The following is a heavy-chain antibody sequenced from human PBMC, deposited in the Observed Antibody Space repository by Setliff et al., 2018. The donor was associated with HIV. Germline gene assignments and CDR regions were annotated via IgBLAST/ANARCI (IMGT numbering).Heavy chain of an antibody. CDR1: GYSFTTSG. CDR3: ARQFSNSFDY. CDR2: INIRSGNT. J-gene: IGHJ4*02. Sequence: ASVKVSCKASGYSFTTSGVSWVRQAPGQGLEWMGWINIRSGNTNYAQKFQGRVTMTTDTSTSTAYMGLTSLRSDDTAVYYCARQFSNSFDYWGQGALVTVSS. V-gene: IGHV1-18*01. D-gene: IGHD7-27*01.